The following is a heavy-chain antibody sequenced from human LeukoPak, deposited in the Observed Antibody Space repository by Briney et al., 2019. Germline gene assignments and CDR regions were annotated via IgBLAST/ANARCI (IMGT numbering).Heavy chain of an antibody. D-gene: IGHD5-12*01. CDR3: ARDFNSGGYDSGSDYFDY. Sequence: GGSLRLSCAASGFTFSSYIMNWVRRAPGKGLEWVTSISSSSSYIYYADSVKGRFTISRDNAKNSLYLQMNSLRAEDTAVYYCARDFNSGGYDSGSDYFDYWGQGTLVTVSS. CDR1: GFTFSSYI. V-gene: IGHV3-21*01. J-gene: IGHJ4*02. CDR2: ISSSSSYI.